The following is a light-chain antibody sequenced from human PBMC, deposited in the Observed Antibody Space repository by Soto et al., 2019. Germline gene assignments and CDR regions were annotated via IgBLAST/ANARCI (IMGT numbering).Light chain of an antibody. J-gene: IGLJ1*01. CDR1: DSNIGSNT. CDR3: ATWDDSLNGYV. CDR2: SNN. Sequence: QSVLTQPPSASGAPGQRVTISCSGSDSNIGSNTVSWFQQLPGTAPKLLIYSNNQRPSGVPDRFSGFKPDTSASLDISGLQSEDEADYYCATWDDSLNGYVFGPGTKLIVL. V-gene: IGLV1-44*01.